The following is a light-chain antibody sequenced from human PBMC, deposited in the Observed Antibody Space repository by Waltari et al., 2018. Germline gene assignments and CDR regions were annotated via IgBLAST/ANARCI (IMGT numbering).Light chain of an antibody. CDR1: QSLFSTSNSKTY. J-gene: IGKJ5*01. V-gene: IGKV4-1*01. CDR2: WAS. CDR3: HHYYIPPLT. Sequence: DIVMTQSPDFLAVSLGERATINCKSSQSLFSTSNSKTYLSWYQQKPGQPPKLLIYWASTRGSGVPDRFSGSGSGTDFTLTISSLQAEDVAVYYCHHYYIPPLTFGQGTRLGIK.